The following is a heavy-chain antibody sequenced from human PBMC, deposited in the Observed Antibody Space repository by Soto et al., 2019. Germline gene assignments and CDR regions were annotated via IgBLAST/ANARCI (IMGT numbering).Heavy chain of an antibody. Sequence: QVQLQESGPGLVKPSQTLSLTCTVSGGSISSGGYYWSWIRQHPGKGLEWIGYIYYSGSTYYNPSLKRRVTISVHTSKNQFSLKMSSVPAAHTAVYYCATSFGVAAAGPFDYWGQGTLVTVSS. V-gene: IGHV4-31*03. CDR2: IYYSGST. J-gene: IGHJ4*02. CDR3: ATSFGVAAAGPFDY. D-gene: IGHD6-13*01. CDR1: GGSISSGGYY.